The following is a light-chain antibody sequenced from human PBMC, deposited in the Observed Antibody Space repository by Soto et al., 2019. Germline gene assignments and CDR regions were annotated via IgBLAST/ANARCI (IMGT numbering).Light chain of an antibody. V-gene: IGLV2-14*01. Sequence: QSELTQPVSVYGSPGHSITISCTGTSSDVGGYNYVSWYQQHPGKAPKLIFYDVSKRPSGVSNRFSGSKSGKTASLTISGLEAEDEAVYYCSSYTSSSALYVFGTGYKVT. CDR1: SSDVGGYNY. J-gene: IGLJ1*01. CDR3: SSYTSSSALYV. CDR2: DVS.